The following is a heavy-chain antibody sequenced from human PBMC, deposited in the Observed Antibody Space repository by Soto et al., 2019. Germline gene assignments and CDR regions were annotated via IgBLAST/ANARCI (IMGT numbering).Heavy chain of an antibody. CDR3: AKRPFGSNWYVDY. Sequence: EVQLLESGGGLVQPGGSLRLSCAASGFTFSIYAMSWVRQAPGKGLEWVSTISGSGGRTYYADSVKGRFTISRDNSKNTQYLQMNTLRAEDTAVYYCAKRPFGSNWYVDYWGQGTLVTVSS. J-gene: IGHJ4*02. CDR2: ISGSGGRT. CDR1: GFTFSIYA. V-gene: IGHV3-23*01. D-gene: IGHD6-13*01.